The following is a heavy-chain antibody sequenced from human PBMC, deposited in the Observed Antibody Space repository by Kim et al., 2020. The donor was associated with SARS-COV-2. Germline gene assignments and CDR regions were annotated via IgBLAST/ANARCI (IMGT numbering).Heavy chain of an antibody. CDR2: ISGSGGST. CDR3: GKDTSIAGKYDSRGNDAFDI. V-gene: IGHV3-23*01. Sequence: GGSLRLSCAASGFTFSSYAMSWVRQAPGKGLEWVSAISGSGGSTYYADSVKGRFTISRDNSKNTLYLQMNSLRAEDTAVYYCGKDTSIAGKYDSRGNDAFDIWGQGTMVTVSS. J-gene: IGHJ3*02. CDR1: GFTFSSYA. D-gene: IGHD3-22*01.